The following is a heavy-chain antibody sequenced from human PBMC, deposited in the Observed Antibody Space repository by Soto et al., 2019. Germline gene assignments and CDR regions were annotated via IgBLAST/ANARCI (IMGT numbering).Heavy chain of an antibody. D-gene: IGHD3-22*01. V-gene: IGHV3-7*01. J-gene: IGHJ6*02. Sequence: QPGGSLRLSCAASGFTFSSYWMSWVRQAPGRGLEWVANIKQDGSEKYYVDSVKGRFTISRDNAKNSLYLQMNSLRAEDTAVYYCARDKPLITMIVVVRPRSYYYGMDVWGQGTTVTVSS. CDR2: IKQDGSEK. CDR3: ARDKPLITMIVVVRPRSYYYGMDV. CDR1: GFTFSSYW.